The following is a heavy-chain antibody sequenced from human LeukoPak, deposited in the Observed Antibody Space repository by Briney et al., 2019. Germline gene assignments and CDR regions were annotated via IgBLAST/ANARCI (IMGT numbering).Heavy chain of an antibody. CDR2: IYYSGST. J-gene: IGHJ4*02. V-gene: IGHV4-39*01. Sequence: PSETLSLTCTVFGGSISSSSYCWGWFRQPPGTGLEWIGSIYYSGSTYYNPSLKSRVTISVDTSKNQFSLKLSSVTAADTAVYYCARSLITIFGVVPRALDYWGQGTLVTVSS. CDR3: ARSLITIFGVVPRALDY. D-gene: IGHD3-3*01. CDR1: GGSISSSSYC.